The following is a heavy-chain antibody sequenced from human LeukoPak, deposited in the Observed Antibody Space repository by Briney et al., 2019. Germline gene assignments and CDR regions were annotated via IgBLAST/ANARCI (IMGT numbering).Heavy chain of an antibody. V-gene: IGHV1-8*01. Sequence: GASVKVSCKASGYTFTSYDINWVRQATGQGLEWMGWMNPNSGNTGYAQKFQGRVTMTRNTSVSTAYMELSSLRSEDTAVYYCSVAGAYYYGMDVWGQGTTVTVSS. J-gene: IGHJ6*02. CDR3: SVAGAYYYGMDV. D-gene: IGHD6-19*01. CDR2: MNPNSGNT. CDR1: GYTFTSYD.